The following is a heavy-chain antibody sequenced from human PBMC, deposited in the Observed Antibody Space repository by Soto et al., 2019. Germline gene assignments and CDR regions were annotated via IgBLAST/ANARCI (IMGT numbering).Heavy chain of an antibody. V-gene: IGHV1-69*06. D-gene: IGHD3-10*01. Sequence: QVQVMQSGAEVKKPGSSVKVSCNASGGIFTNYGISWVRQAPGQGLEWMGEIIPIFGTANYAQKFQGRVTITADKSTSTAYMEVSSLRSEDTAVYYCARQRTMALHYWGQGTLVTVSS. CDR3: ARQRTMALHY. CDR2: IIPIFGTA. J-gene: IGHJ4*02. CDR1: GGIFTNYG.